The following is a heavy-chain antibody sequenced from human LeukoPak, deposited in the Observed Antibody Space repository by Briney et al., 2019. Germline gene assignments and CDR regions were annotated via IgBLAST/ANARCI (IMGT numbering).Heavy chain of an antibody. CDR2: IYYRGST. V-gene: IGHV4-59*08. CDR1: GGSISIYY. Sequence: PSETLSLTWTVSGGSISIYYWSWIRQPPGKGLEWIGYIYYRGSTNYNPSLKGRVTISVDTSKNQFSLKLSSVTAADTAVYYCARQVGYSYGSNFDHWGQGPLVTVSS. J-gene: IGHJ4*02. D-gene: IGHD5-18*01. CDR3: ARQVGYSYGSNFDH.